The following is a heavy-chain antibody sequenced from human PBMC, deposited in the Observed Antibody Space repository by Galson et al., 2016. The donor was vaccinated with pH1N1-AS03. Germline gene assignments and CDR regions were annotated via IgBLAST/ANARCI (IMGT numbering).Heavy chain of an antibody. CDR1: GYTFTEYY. V-gene: IGHV1-2*02. Sequence: SVKVSCKASGYTFTEYYMYWVRQAPGRGLEWMGWINPNSGGTKSAQKFQGRVTMTRDTSINTAYMELGSLRSDDTAVYYCARGEYFGSGTYRPYYAMDVWGQGTTVTVSS. CDR3: ARGEYFGSGTYRPYYAMDV. CDR2: INPNSGGT. D-gene: IGHD3-10*01. J-gene: IGHJ6*02.